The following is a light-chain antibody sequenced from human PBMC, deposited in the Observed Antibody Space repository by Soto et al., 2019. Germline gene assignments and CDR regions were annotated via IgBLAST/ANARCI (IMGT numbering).Light chain of an antibody. CDR2: AAS. Sequence: DIQMTQSPSVMSASVGDRVTITCRASQGISYSLAWFQQQPGKVPKRLIYAASNLESGVPSRFSGSGSGTEFTLTISSLQPEDFATYYWLQHNNYPATFGGGTKVEIK. V-gene: IGKV1-17*03. CDR3: LQHNNYPAT. J-gene: IGKJ4*01. CDR1: QGISYS.